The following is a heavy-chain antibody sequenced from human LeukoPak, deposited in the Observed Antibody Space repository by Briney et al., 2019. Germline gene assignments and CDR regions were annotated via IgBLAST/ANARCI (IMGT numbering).Heavy chain of an antibody. V-gene: IGHV3-74*01. D-gene: IGHD1-26*01. Sequence: PGSSLRLSCAASGFTFSSYWMHWVRQAPGKGLVWVSRINSDGSTTNYADYVKGRFTISRDNAKNTLYLQMNSLRAKDTAVYYCARRSSGSPPYYFDYWGQGTLVTVSS. J-gene: IGHJ4*02. CDR1: GFTFSSYW. CDR3: ARRSSGSPPYYFDY. CDR2: INSDGSTT.